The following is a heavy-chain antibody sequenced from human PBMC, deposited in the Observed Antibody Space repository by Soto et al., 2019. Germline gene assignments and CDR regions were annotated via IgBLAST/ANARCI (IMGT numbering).Heavy chain of an antibody. D-gene: IGHD2-2*01. CDR3: AKDGYSTTSKKPLDY. CDR1: RFTFSSYA. CDR2: ISVSGGST. Sequence: WGSLSLSCAASRFTFSSYAMCWGRQAPGKGLEWVSSISVSGGSTYYADSVKGRFTISRDNSKNTLYLQMNSLRAEDTAVYYCAKDGYSTTSKKPLDYWGQGTMVTVSS. J-gene: IGHJ4*02. V-gene: IGHV3-23*01.